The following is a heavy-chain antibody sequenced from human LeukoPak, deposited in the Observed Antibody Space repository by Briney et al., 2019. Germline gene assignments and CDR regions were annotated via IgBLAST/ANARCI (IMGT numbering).Heavy chain of an antibody. J-gene: IGHJ4*02. V-gene: IGHV1-46*01. CDR2: INPSGGST. CDR1: GYTFTSYY. D-gene: IGHD3-3*01. CDR3: ASGNDDFWSGYYTALGY. Sequence: ASVKVSCKASGYTFTSYYMHWVRQAPGQGLEWMGIINPSGGSTSYAQKFQGRVTMTRDASTSTVYMELSSLRSEDTAVYYCASGNDDFWSGYYTALGYWGQGTLVTVSS.